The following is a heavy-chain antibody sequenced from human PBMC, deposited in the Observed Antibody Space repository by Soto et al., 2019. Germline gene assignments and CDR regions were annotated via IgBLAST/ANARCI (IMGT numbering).Heavy chain of an antibody. CDR2: VSYDGTTK. D-gene: IGHD6-19*01. Sequence: QAQLVESGGGVVQPGESRRLSCVASGFTFRWFGMLWVRQAPGKGLEWVAAVSYDGTTKSYSDDVKGRFTISRDNSRNTVYLQLDNLRREDTAMYYCAKDDREAVAGAVHFYGMDVWGQGTSVTVS. CDR1: GFTFRWFG. J-gene: IGHJ6*02. CDR3: AKDDREAVAGAVHFYGMDV. V-gene: IGHV3-30*18.